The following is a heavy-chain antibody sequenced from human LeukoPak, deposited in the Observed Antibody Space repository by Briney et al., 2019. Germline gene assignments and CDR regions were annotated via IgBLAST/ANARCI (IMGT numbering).Heavy chain of an antibody. Sequence: GGSLRLSCAASGFTFSNYAMSWVRQAPGKGLEWVSAISGSGGSTYYADSVKGRFTISRDNSKNTLYLQMNSLRAEDTAVYYCAKDRWTKNYYYYYMDVWGKGTTVTVSS. CDR3: AKDRWTKNYYYYYMDV. J-gene: IGHJ6*03. CDR2: ISGSGGST. CDR1: GFTFSNYA. V-gene: IGHV3-23*01. D-gene: IGHD4-23*01.